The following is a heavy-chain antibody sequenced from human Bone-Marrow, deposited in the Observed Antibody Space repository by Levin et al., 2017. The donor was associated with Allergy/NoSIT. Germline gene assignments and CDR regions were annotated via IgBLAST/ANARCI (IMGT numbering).Heavy chain of an antibody. J-gene: IGHJ4*02. CDR2: ISSTGGDT. Sequence: QRGESLKISCAASGFTFSTYAMNWVRQAPGKGLDWVSAISSTGGDTYYADSVKGRFTISRDNSKNTLYLQMHSLRAEDTALYFCAQDPSPRDYWGQGTLVTVSA. V-gene: IGHV3-23*01. CDR3: AQDPSPRDY. CDR1: GFTFSTYA.